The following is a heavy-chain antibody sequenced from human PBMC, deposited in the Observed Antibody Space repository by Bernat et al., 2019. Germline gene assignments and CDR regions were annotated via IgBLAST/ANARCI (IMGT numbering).Heavy chain of an antibody. CDR1: GFTFSSYG. CDR2: IWYDGSNK. J-gene: IGHJ6*02. V-gene: IGHV3-33*01. CDR3: ARVGGSSSVYYYYGMDV. D-gene: IGHD6-6*01. Sequence: QVQLVESGGGVVQPGRSLRLSCAASGFTFSSYGMHWVRQAPGKGLEWVAVIWYDGSNKYYADSVKGRFTISRDNSKNTLYLQMNSLRAEDTAVCYCARVGGSSSVYYYYGMDVWGQGTTVTVSS.